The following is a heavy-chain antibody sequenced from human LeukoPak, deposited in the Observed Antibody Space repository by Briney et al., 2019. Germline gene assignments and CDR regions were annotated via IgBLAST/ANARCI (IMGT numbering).Heavy chain of an antibody. CDR1: GFTFSSYE. Sequence: GGSLRLSCAASGFTFSSYEMNWVRQAPGKGLEWVSYISSSGSTIYYVDSVKGRFTISRDNAKNSLYLQMNSLRAEDTAVYYCARDLLGHLWLWGQGTLVTVSS. V-gene: IGHV3-48*03. D-gene: IGHD5-18*01. CDR2: ISSSGSTI. CDR3: ARDLLGHLWL. J-gene: IGHJ4*02.